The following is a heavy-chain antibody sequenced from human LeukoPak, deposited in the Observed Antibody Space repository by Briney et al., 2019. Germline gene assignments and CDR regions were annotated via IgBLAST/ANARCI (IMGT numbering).Heavy chain of an antibody. Sequence: TSETLSLTCAVYGGSFSGYYWSWIRQPPGKGLEWIGEINHSGSTNYNPSLKSRVTISVDTSKNQFSLNLSSVTAADTAVYFCARDEGSSYPFDYWGQGTLVTVSS. CDR3: ARDEGSSYPFDY. CDR1: GGSFSGYY. D-gene: IGHD2-2*01. V-gene: IGHV4-34*01. J-gene: IGHJ4*02. CDR2: INHSGST.